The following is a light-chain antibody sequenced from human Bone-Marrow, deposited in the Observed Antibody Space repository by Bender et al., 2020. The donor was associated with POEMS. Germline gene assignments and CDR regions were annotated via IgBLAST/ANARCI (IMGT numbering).Light chain of an antibody. CDR2: EDN. J-gene: IGLJ3*02. CDR3: QSYDTSHEV. V-gene: IGLV6-57*01. CDR1: SGSITSNY. Sequence: NFMLTQPHSVSESPGKTVVISCTRSSGSITSNYVQWYQQRPGSSPTTVIFEDNQRHSGVPDRFSGSIDSSSNSASLTISGLRTEDEADYYCQSYDTSHEVFGGGTKLTVL.